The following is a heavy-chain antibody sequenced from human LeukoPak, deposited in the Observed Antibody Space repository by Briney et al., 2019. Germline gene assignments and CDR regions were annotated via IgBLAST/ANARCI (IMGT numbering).Heavy chain of an antibody. D-gene: IGHD6-19*01. J-gene: IGHJ4*02. V-gene: IGHV3-23*01. Sequence: GGSLRLSCAASGFTFSSYAMSWVRQAPGKGLEWVSAISGSGGSTYYADSVKGRFTISRDNSKNTLYLQMNSLRAEDTVVYYCAKDPYSSGWPYFDYWGQGTLVTVSS. CDR3: AKDPYSSGWPYFDY. CDR1: GFTFSSYA. CDR2: ISGSGGST.